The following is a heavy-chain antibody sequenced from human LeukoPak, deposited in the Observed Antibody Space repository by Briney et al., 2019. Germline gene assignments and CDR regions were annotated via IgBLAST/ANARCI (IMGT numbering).Heavy chain of an antibody. V-gene: IGHV1-69*01. Sequence: SVKLSCEASGGTFSSYAISWVRQAPGQGLEWMGGIIPIFVTANYAQTFQGRVTITADESTTTAYMQMSSLRSEATAVYYCARGLKGATVVAPFDYWGQGTLVTVSS. CDR1: GGTFSSYA. D-gene: IGHD4-23*01. CDR2: IIPIFVTA. CDR3: ARGLKGATVVAPFDY. J-gene: IGHJ4*02.